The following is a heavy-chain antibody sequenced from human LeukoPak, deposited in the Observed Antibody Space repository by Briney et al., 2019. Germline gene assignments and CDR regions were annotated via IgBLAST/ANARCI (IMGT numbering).Heavy chain of an antibody. Sequence: GGSLRLSCAASGFTFSSYAMQWVRQAPGKGVEGVAVISYDGSNKYYADSVKGRFTISRDNSKNTLYLQMNSLRAEDTAVYYCARAQRGGMTTVTIIDYWGQGTLVTVSS. J-gene: IGHJ4*02. V-gene: IGHV3-30*04. CDR3: ARAQRGGMTTVTIIDY. CDR2: ISYDGSNK. D-gene: IGHD4-17*01. CDR1: GFTFSSYA.